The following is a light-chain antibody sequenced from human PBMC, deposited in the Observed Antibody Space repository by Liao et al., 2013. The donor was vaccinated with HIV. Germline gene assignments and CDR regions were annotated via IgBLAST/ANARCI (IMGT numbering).Light chain of an antibody. Sequence: SYELTQAPSVSVAPGRTARMTCGGNNLGGLNVHWYQQKPGQAPVLVIYYNNNRPSGTPDRISGSKSGDTATLTISGTLPSDEAEYFCQTWDNSFVAFGGGTRLTVL. V-gene: IGLV3-21*01. CDR1: NLGGLN. CDR2: YNN. CDR3: QTWDNSFVA. J-gene: IGLJ2*01.